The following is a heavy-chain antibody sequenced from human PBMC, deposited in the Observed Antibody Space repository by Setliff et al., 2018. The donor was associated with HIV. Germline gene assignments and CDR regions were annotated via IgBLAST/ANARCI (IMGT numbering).Heavy chain of an antibody. Sequence: SVKVSCKASGYSLSTYAISWVRQAPGQGLEWMGWMNPKSGNTGYARKFQGRVTMTRKTSISTAYMELRSLRSDDTAVYYCARGYCSSTSCYGIYYFDNWGQGTPVTVSS. CDR2: MNPKSGNT. CDR1: GYSLSTYA. J-gene: IGHJ4*02. V-gene: IGHV1-8*01. D-gene: IGHD2-2*01. CDR3: ARGYCSSTSCYGIYYFDN.